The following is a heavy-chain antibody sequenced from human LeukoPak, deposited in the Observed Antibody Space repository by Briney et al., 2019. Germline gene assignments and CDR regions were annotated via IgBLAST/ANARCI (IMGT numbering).Heavy chain of an antibody. CDR2: ISSSSSTI. D-gene: IGHD4-11*01. V-gene: IGHV3-48*02. Sequence: GGSLRLSCAASGFTFSSYSMNWVRQAPGKGLEWVSYISSSSSTIYYAASVKGRFTISRDNAKNSLYLQMTSLRDEDTAVYYCASRYSTHWGQGTLVTVSS. J-gene: IGHJ4*02. CDR3: ASRYSTH. CDR1: GFTFSSYS.